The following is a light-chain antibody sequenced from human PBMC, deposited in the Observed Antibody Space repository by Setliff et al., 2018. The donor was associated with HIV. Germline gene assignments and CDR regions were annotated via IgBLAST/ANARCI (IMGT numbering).Light chain of an antibody. V-gene: IGLV3-21*04. CDR1: NIGSKS. CDR3: QVWDSSSDLHVV. J-gene: IGLJ2*01. CDR2: YNS. Sequence: SYELTQPPSVSVAPGKTASITCGGNNIGSKSVYWYQQKPGQAPVLVISYNSDRPSGTPERFSGSNSGNTATLTISRVEAGDEADYYCQVWDSSSDLHVVVGGGTKVTVL.